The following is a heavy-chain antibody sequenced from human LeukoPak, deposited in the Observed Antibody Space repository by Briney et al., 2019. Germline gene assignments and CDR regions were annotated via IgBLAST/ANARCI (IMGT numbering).Heavy chain of an antibody. CDR2: ISGSGGSI. Sequence: GGSLRLSCAASGFTFSSYWMTWVRQAPGKGLEWVSAISGSGGSIYYADSVKGRFTISRDNSKNTLYLQMNSLRAEDTAVYYCAKGTISSGWYWGQGTLVTVSS. D-gene: IGHD6-19*01. CDR3: AKGTISSGWY. V-gene: IGHV3-23*01. J-gene: IGHJ4*02. CDR1: GFTFSSYW.